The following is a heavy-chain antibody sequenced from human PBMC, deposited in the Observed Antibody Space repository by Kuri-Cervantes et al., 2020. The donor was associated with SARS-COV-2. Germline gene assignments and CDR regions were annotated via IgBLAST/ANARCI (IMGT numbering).Heavy chain of an antibody. CDR1: GGSISSGSYY. V-gene: IGHV4-61*02. Sequence: SETLSLTCTVSGGSISSGSYYWSWIRQPAGKGLEWIGRIYTSGSTNYNPSLKSRVTISVDTSKNQFSLKLSSVTAADTAVYYCARRVYDYVWGSYRPFFDYWGQGTLVTVSS. CDR3: ARRVYDYVWGSYRPFFDY. D-gene: IGHD3-16*02. J-gene: IGHJ4*02. CDR2: IYTSGST.